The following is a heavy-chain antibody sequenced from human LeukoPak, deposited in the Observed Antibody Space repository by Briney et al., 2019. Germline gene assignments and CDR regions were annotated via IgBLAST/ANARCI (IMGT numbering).Heavy chain of an antibody. D-gene: IGHD3-10*01. J-gene: IGHJ5*02. CDR1: GYTFAGYY. Sequence: GASVKVSCKASGYTFAGYYMHWVRQAPGQGLEWMGWINPNSGGTNYAQKFQGRVTMTRDTSISTAYMELSRLRSDDTAVYYCARDRTYRGVIMSENWFDPWGQGTLVTVSS. V-gene: IGHV1-2*02. CDR2: INPNSGGT. CDR3: ARDRTYRGVIMSENWFDP.